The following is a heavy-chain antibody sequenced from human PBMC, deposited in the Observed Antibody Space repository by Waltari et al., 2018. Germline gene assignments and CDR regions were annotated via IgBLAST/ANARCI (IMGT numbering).Heavy chain of an antibody. D-gene: IGHD1-26*01. V-gene: IGHV1-69*13. Sequence: QVQLVQSGAEVKKPGSSVKVSCKASGGTFSSYAISWVRRAPGQGIEWMGGILPIFGTANYAQTFQGRVTITAADSTTTAYMELSILRSEDTAVYYCARDVRATAGVAFDIWGQGTMVTVSS. CDR2: ILPIFGTA. J-gene: IGHJ3*02. CDR1: GGTFSSYA. CDR3: ARDVRATAGVAFDI.